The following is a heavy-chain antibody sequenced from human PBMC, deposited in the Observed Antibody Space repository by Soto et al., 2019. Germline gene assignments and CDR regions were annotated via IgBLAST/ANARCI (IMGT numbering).Heavy chain of an antibody. D-gene: IGHD2-2*01. CDR2: MNPNSGNT. CDR3: ARDPVPAAIKKIFDWFDP. V-gene: IGHV1-8*01. CDR1: GYSFTSYD. J-gene: IGHJ5*02. Sequence: ASGKISCKASGYSFTSYDINWVRQATGQGLEWMGWMNPNSGNTGYAQKFQGRVTMTRNTSISTAYMELSSLRSEDTAVYYCARDPVPAAIKKIFDWFDPWGQGTLVTVSS.